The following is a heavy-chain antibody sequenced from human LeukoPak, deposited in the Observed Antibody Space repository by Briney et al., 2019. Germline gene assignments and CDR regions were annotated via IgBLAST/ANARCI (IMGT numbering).Heavy chain of an antibody. CDR3: ARVGYDFWSGYHIPYYFDY. Sequence: PSETLSLTCTVSGGSTSSYYWSWIRQPPGKGLEWIGYIYYSGSTNYNPSLKSRVTISVDTSKNQFSLKLSSVTAADTAVYYCARVGYDFWSGYHIPYYFDYWGQGTLVTVSS. CDR1: GGSTSSYY. D-gene: IGHD3-3*01. V-gene: IGHV4-59*01. CDR2: IYYSGST. J-gene: IGHJ4*02.